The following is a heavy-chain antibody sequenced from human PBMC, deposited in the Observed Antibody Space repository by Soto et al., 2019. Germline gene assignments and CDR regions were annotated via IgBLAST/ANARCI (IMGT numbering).Heavy chain of an antibody. CDR2: ISGSGGST. CDR3: AKGGSSRWFGDYYGMDV. CDR1: GFTFSSYA. Sequence: EVQLLESGGGLVQPGGSLRLSCAASGFTFSSYAMSWVRQAPGKGLEWVSAISGSGGSTYYADTVKGRFTISGDNSKITLYLQMNSLRAEDTALDYCAKGGSSRWFGDYYGMDVWGQGTTVTVSS. V-gene: IGHV3-23*01. D-gene: IGHD6-13*01. J-gene: IGHJ6*02.